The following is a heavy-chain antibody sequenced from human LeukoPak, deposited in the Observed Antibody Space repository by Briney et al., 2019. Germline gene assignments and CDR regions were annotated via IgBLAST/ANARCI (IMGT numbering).Heavy chain of an antibody. V-gene: IGHV3-21*01. CDR1: GFTFSNYH. Sequence: PGGSLRLSCAASGFTFSNYHMNWVRQAPGKGLEWVSSISSSGNYIYYIDSVKGRFAISRDNAKNSVYLQMSSLRAEDTAVYYCARDPRYSSSWSQGDYMDVWGKGTTVTVSS. CDR3: ARDPRYSSSWSQGDYMDV. CDR2: ISSSGNYI. J-gene: IGHJ6*03. D-gene: IGHD6-13*01.